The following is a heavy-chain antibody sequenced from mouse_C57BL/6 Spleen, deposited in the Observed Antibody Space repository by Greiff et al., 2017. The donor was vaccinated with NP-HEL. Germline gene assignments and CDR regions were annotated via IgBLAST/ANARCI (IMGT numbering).Heavy chain of an antibody. D-gene: IGHD1-1*01. V-gene: IGHV1-81*01. CDR2: IYPRSGNT. J-gene: IGHJ4*01. Sequence: VKLQESGAELARPGASVKLSCKASGYTFTSYGISWVKQRTGQGLEWIGEIYPRSGNTYYNEKFKGKATLTADKSSSTAYMELRSLTSEDSAVYFCAVITTDAMDDWGKGTSVTVSS. CDR1: GYTFTSYG. CDR3: AVITTDAMDD.